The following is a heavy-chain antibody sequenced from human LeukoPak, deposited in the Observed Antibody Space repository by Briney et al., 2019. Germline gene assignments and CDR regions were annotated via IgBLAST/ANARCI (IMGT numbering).Heavy chain of an antibody. V-gene: IGHV4-31*03. Sequence: SETLSLTCTVSGGSISSSSYYWGWIRQHPGKGLEWIGYIYYSGSTYYNPSLKSRVTISVDTSKNQFSLKLSSVTAADTAVYYCARAEGSSGYYYGYWGQGTLVTVSS. CDR2: IYYSGST. D-gene: IGHD3-22*01. CDR3: ARAEGSSGYYYGY. CDR1: GGSISSSSYY. J-gene: IGHJ4*02.